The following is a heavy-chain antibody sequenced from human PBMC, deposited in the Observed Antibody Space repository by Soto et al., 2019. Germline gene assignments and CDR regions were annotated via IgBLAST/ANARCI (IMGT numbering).Heavy chain of an antibody. Sequence: EVQLAESGGGLVQPGGSLRLSCAASGFTLNNYWMHWVRQVPGKGPVWVSRINNDGSRTDYADSVKGRFTISRDAAKNTLELQMDSLRADDTAVFFCVRGGGGNYGDYFAMDVWGQGTTVTVSS. D-gene: IGHD1-26*01. CDR1: GFTLNNYW. CDR3: VRGGGGNYGDYFAMDV. V-gene: IGHV3-74*02. J-gene: IGHJ6*02. CDR2: INNDGSRT.